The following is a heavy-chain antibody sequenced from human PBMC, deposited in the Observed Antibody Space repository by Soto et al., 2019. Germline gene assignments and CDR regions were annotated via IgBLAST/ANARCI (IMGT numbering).Heavy chain of an antibody. J-gene: IGHJ3*02. V-gene: IGHV4-31*03. Sequence: SETLSLTCTVSGGSIISGGYYWSWIRQHPGKGLEWIGYIYYSGSTYYNPSLKSRVTISVDTSKNQFSLKLSSVTAADTAVYYCATGQVAAYYSDSSGPDDAFEIWGQGTMVTVSS. CDR3: ATGQVAAYYSDSSGPDDAFEI. CDR1: GGSIISGGYY. D-gene: IGHD3-22*01. CDR2: IYYSGST.